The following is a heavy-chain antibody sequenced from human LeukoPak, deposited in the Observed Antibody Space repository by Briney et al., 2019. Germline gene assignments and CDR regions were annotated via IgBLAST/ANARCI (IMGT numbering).Heavy chain of an antibody. D-gene: IGHD6-13*01. CDR3: AREYSSSWYVWFDP. CDR2: IYYSGST. J-gene: IGHJ5*02. V-gene: IGHV4-59*01. Sequence: SETLSLTCTVSGGSISSYYWSWIRQPTGKGLEWIGYIYYSGSTNYNPSLKSRVTISVDTSKNQFSLKLSSVTAADTAVYYCAREYSSSWYVWFDPWGQGTLVTVSS. CDR1: GGSISSYY.